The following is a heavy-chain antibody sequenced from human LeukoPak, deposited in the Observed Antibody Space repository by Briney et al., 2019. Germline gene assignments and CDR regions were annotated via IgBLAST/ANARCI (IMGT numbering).Heavy chain of an antibody. CDR2: LRSSSKT. CDR3: ARDAGNNGYGCDL. V-gene: IGHV3-48*01. Sequence: GGSLRLSCAASGFIFSQYSMNWVRQAPGKGLEWVSHLRSSSKTFYADSVKGRFTISRDNARNLMYLQMNNLRGEDTAIYYCARDAGNNGYGCDLWGQGTLVTVSS. CDR1: GFIFSQYS. J-gene: IGHJ5*02. D-gene: IGHD5-12*01.